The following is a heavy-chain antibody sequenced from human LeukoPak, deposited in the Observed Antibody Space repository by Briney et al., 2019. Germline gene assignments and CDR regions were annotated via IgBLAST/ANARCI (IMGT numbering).Heavy chain of an antibody. J-gene: IGHJ4*02. CDR1: GFTFSSYA. V-gene: IGHV3-23*01. CDR2: ISGSGDNT. Sequence: GGSLRLSCAASGFTFSSYAMNWVRQAPGKGLEWISSISGSGDNTYYADSVKGRFTISRDNSKNTLYLQMNSLRVEDTAVYYCVKSSPPPFRYWGQGTLVTVSS. CDR3: VKSSPPPFRY.